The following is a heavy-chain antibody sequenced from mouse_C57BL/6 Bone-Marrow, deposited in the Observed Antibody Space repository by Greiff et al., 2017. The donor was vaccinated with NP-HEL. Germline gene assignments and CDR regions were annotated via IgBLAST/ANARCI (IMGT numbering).Heavy chain of an antibody. Sequence: VQLKESGPGLVKPSQSLSLTCSVSGYSITSGYYWNWIRQLPGNKLEWMGYISYDGSNNYNPSLKNRISITRDTSKNPFFLKLNSVTTEDTATYYCARDGIYYYGSSYGYYAMDYWGQGTSVTVSS. CDR1: GYSITSGYY. J-gene: IGHJ4*01. V-gene: IGHV3-6*01. CDR3: ARDGIYYYGSSYGYYAMDY. CDR2: ISYDGSN. D-gene: IGHD1-1*01.